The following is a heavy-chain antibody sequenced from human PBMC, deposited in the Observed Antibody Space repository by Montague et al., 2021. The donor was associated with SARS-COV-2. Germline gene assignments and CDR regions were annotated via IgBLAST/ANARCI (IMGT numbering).Heavy chain of an antibody. CDR3: ARLALSGWHSYYLYGLDV. D-gene: IGHD6-19*01. Sequence: SETLSLTCTVSGDAISANTYKWGWIRQPPGKGLEFMAIVSSSGRTHNNPSLHRPATLSVDTSKHEISLQVTSVTAADTSVYYCARLALSGWHSYYLYGLDVWGPGT. CDR2: VSSSGRT. V-gene: IGHV4-39*01. CDR1: GDAISANTYK. J-gene: IGHJ6*01.